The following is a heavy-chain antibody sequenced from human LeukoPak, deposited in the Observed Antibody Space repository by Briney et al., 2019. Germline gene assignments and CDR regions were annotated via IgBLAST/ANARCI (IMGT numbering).Heavy chain of an antibody. CDR3: ARDPTPRYPIVPAAYNWFAP. D-gene: IGHD2-2*01. V-gene: IGHV1-2*02. J-gene: IGHJ5*02. CDR1: GYTFTGYY. CDR2: INPNSGGT. Sequence: ASVKVSCKASGYTFTGYYMHWVRLAPGQGLEWMGWINPNSGGTNYAQKFQGRVTMTRDTSISTAYMELSRLRSDDTAVYYCARDPTPRYPIVPAAYNWFAPWGQGTLVTVSS.